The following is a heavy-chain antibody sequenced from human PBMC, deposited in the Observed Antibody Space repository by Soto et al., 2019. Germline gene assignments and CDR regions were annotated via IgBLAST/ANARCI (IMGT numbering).Heavy chain of an antibody. CDR1: GYTFANYD. V-gene: IGHV1-8*01. Sequence: GASVKFSCKASGYTFANYDINWLRQAAGQGLEWMGWMSPSSGDTGYAQKFQGRVTMTRDTSINTAYVELSSLRSEDTALYYCARGVDAGVDYWGQGTLVTVSS. CDR3: ARGVDAGVDY. J-gene: IGHJ4*02. CDR2: MSPSSGDT. D-gene: IGHD3-10*01.